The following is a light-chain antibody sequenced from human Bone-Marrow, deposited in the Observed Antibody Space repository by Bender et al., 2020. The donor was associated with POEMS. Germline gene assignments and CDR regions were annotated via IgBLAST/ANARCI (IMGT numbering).Light chain of an antibody. V-gene: IGLV3-25*03. CDR3: QSADNSGLYGV. CDR2: NDS. J-gene: IGLJ1*01. CDR1: ALPVHS. Sequence: AARIPCSGHALPVHSTFWSQQKAGQAPLLVISNDSERPSGIPERFSGSSSGTTATLTISGVQAEDEADYYCQSADNSGLYGVFGSGTWVTVL.